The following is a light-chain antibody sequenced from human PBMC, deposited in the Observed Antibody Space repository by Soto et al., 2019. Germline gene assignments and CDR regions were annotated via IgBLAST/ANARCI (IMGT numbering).Light chain of an antibody. CDR1: SSDVGGYRY. Sequence: QSALTQPASVSGSPGQSITISCTGTSSDVGGYRYVSWYQQHPGKAPKLIIYDVSERPSGVPDRFSGSKFGNTASLTISGLQAEDEADYSCCSFAGSYTYVFGTGTKVTV. J-gene: IGLJ1*01. CDR3: CSFAGSYTYV. V-gene: IGLV2-11*01. CDR2: DVS.